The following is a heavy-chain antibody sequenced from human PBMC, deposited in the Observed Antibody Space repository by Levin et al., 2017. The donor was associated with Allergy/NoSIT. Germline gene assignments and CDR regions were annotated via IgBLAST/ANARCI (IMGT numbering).Heavy chain of an antibody. D-gene: IGHD3-10*01. CDR3: AKDLPFVLLWFGEEDAEDAFDI. CDR2: ISGSGGST. V-gene: IGHV3-23*01. J-gene: IGHJ3*02. CDR1: GFTFSSYA. Sequence: GGSLRLSCAASGFTFSSYAMSWVRQAPGKGLEWVSAISGSGGSTYYADSVKGRFTISRDNSKNTLYLQMNSLRAEDTAVYYCAKDLPFVLLWFGEEDAEDAFDIWGQGTMVTVSS.